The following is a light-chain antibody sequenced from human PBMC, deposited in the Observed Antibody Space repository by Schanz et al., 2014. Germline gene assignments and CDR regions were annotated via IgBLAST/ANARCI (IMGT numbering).Light chain of an antibody. V-gene: IGLV2-8*01. CDR2: EVT. CDR3: SSYGGSNFVV. CDR1: SNDVGGYNF. J-gene: IGLJ2*01. Sequence: QSALTQPPSASGSPGQSVTISCTGTSNDVGGYNFVSWYQQHPGKAPKLMIYEVTKRPSGVPDRFSGSKSGNTASLTVSGLQAEDEADYYCSSYGGSNFVVFGGGTKLTVL.